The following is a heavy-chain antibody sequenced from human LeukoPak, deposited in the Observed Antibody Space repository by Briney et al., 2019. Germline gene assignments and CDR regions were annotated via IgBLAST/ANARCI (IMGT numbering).Heavy chain of an antibody. V-gene: IGHV3-30-3*01. D-gene: IGHD1-26*01. CDR1: GFTFSNSA. CDR2: ISYDGNKK. CDR3: ARGNSGIYAHFDY. J-gene: IGHJ4*02. Sequence: GRSLRLSCAASGFTFSNSAFHWVRQAPGKGLEWVAVISYDGNKKYYADSVEGRFTISRDNSRNTVYMQMNSLRPEDTAVYYYARGNSGIYAHFDYWGQGTLVTVSS.